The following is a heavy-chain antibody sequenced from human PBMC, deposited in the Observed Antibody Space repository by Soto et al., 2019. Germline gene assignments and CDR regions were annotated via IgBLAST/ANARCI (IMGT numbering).Heavy chain of an antibody. CDR3: ARSIVVVTALDY. J-gene: IGHJ4*02. Sequence: SVKVSCKASGYTFTYRYLHWVRQAPGQALEWMGWITPFNGNTNYAQKFQDRVTITRDRSVSTAYMELSSLRSEDTAVYYCARSIVVVTALDYWGQGTLVTVSS. D-gene: IGHD2-21*02. V-gene: IGHV1-45*02. CDR1: GYTFTYRY. CDR2: ITPFNGNT.